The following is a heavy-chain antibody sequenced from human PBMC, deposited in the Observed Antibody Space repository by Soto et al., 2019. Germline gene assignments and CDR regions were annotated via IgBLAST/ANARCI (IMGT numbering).Heavy chain of an antibody. V-gene: IGHV3-33*01. CDR3: ARDGGGATTFFRYLGY. Sequence: QVQLVESGGGVVQPGRSLRLSCAASGLIFSGYGMHWVRQAPGKGLQWVAVIRYDGSNIYYADSVKGRFTISRDNSKNTLYLPMDSLRAEETAFFYCARDGGGATTFFRYLGYWGQGALVTVSS. CDR1: GLIFSGYG. CDR2: IRYDGSNI. D-gene: IGHD1-26*01. J-gene: IGHJ4*02.